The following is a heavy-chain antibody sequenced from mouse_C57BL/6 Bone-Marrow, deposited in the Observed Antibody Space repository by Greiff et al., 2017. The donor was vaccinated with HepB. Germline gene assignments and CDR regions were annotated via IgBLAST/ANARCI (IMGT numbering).Heavy chain of an antibody. V-gene: IGHV1-50*01. J-gene: IGHJ3*01. D-gene: IGHD3-3*01. Sequence: VQLQQPGAELVKPGASVKLSCKASGYTFTSYWMQWVKQRPGQGLEWIGEIDPSDSYTNYNQKFKGKATLTVDPSSSTAYMQLSSLTSEDSAVYYCARGRAWFAYWGQGTLVTVSA. CDR3: ARGRAWFAY. CDR2: IDPSDSYT. CDR1: GYTFTSYW.